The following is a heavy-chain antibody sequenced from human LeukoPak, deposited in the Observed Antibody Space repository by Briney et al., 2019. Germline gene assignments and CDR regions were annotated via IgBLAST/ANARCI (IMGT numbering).Heavy chain of an antibody. D-gene: IGHD2-2*01. Sequence: GGSLRLSCAASGFTVSSNYMSWVRQAPGKGLEWVSVIYSGGSKYYADSVKGRFTISRDNSKNTLYLQMNSLRAEDTAVYYCAKEQRSTSGSSAFDIWGQGTMVTVSS. CDR2: IYSGGSK. J-gene: IGHJ3*02. V-gene: IGHV3-66*02. CDR1: GFTVSSNY. CDR3: AKEQRSTSGSSAFDI.